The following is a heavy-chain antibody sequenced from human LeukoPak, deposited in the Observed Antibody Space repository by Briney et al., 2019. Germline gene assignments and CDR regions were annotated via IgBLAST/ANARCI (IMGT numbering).Heavy chain of an antibody. J-gene: IGHJ6*03. CDR2: ISGSGGST. CDR1: GFTFSSYA. V-gene: IGHV3-23*01. CDR3: ARDFRIAAAEGDYYYMDV. D-gene: IGHD6-13*01. Sequence: PGGSLRLSCAASGFTFSSYAMSWVRQAPGKGLEWVSAISGSGGSTYYADSVKGRFTISRDNSKNTLYLQMNSLRAEDTAVYYCARDFRIAAAEGDYYYMDVWGKGTTVTVSS.